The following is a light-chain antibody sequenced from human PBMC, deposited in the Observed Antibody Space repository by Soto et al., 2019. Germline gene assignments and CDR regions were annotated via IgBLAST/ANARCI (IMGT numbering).Light chain of an antibody. V-gene: IGLV2-14*01. CDR3: SSYTGATTLEV. CDR1: SSDIGTYNR. Sequence: QSALTQPASVSGSPGQSIAISYTGTSSDIGTYNRVSWYQHRPGKAPKLIIYEVSNRPSGVSDRFSGSKSGNTASLTISGLQPEDEADYYCSSYTGATTLEVFGGGTKLTVL. CDR2: EVS. J-gene: IGLJ2*01.